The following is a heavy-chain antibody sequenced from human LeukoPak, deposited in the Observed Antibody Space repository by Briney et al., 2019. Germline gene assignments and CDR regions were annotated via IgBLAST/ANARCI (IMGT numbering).Heavy chain of an antibody. CDR2: IYPADSDT. Sequence: GESLKISCKGSGYSFSTFWIAWVRQMPGKGLEWMGIIYPADSDTRYSPSFQGPVTISADKSINTAYLQWSSLKASDTAIYYCARQQYSSSWYYWGQGTLVTVSS. CDR1: GYSFSTFW. CDR3: ARQQYSSSWYY. V-gene: IGHV5-51*01. D-gene: IGHD6-13*01. J-gene: IGHJ4*02.